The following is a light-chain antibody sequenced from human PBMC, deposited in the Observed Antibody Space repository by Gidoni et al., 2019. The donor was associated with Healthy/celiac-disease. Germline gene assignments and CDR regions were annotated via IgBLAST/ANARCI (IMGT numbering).Light chain of an antibody. J-gene: IGKJ2*01. CDR3: QQYNNWPPYT. CDR1: QSVSSN. Sequence: EIVLTQYPATLSVSPGERATHSCRARQSVSSNLAGYQQKPGHAPRILIYGASTRATGTPARFSGSGSGTEFTLTISSLQSEDFAVYYCQQYNNWPPYTFGQGTKLEIK. V-gene: IGKV3-15*01. CDR2: GAS.